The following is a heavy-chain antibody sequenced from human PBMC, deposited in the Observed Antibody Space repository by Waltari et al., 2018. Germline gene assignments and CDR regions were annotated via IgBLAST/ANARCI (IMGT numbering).Heavy chain of an antibody. D-gene: IGHD1-26*01. CDR2: ISTSGSA. V-gene: IGHV4-4*07. J-gene: IGHJ4*02. Sequence: VQLQESGPGLVKPSETLSLTCTVSGGSVTSYFWSWVRQPAGKGLEWVGRISTSGSANYSPSLESRVTMSVDRSENQVSLSLHSVTAAGTAIYYCARETGTGYYPNYFDYWGQGTPVTVSS. CDR3: ARETGTGYYPNYFDY. CDR1: GGSVTSYF.